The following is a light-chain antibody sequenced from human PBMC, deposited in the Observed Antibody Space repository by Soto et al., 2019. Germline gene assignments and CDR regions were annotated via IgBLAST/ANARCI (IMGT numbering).Light chain of an antibody. CDR2: RNN. Sequence: QAVVTQPPSASGTPGQRVPISCSGSSSNIGSNYVYWYQQLPGTAPKLLIYRNNQRPSGVPDRFSGSKSGTSASLAISGLRYEDEADYYCAAWDDSLSALFGGGTKVTVL. V-gene: IGLV1-47*01. CDR3: AAWDDSLSAL. CDR1: SSNIGSNY. J-gene: IGLJ2*01.